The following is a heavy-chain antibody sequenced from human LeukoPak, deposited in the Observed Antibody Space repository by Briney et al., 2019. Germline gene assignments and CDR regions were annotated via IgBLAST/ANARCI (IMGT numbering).Heavy chain of an antibody. CDR3: ARNYFGSGTYPFDY. Sequence: PSETLSLTCAVSGGSISSSNWWSWVRQPPGKGLEWIGEIYHSGSTNYNPSLESRVTISVDKSKNQFSLKLSSVTAADTAVYYCARNYFGSGTYPFDYWGQGTLVTVSS. V-gene: IGHV4-4*02. CDR2: IYHSGST. D-gene: IGHD3-10*01. J-gene: IGHJ4*02. CDR1: GGSISSSNW.